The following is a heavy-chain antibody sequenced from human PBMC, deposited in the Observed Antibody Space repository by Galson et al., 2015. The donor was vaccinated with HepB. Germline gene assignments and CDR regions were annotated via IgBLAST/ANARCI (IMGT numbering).Heavy chain of an antibody. Sequence: SVKVSCQASGYTFTTNGISWVRQAPGQGLEWMGWISPNSGTTKYAQNLQGRVTLTRDTSTSTAYLGLRSLRSDDTAAYYCARDRDYRFDYWGQGTLVTVSS. V-gene: IGHV1-18*04. CDR1: GYTFTTNG. D-gene: IGHD4/OR15-4a*01. CDR3: ARDRDYRFDY. J-gene: IGHJ4*02. CDR2: ISPNSGTT.